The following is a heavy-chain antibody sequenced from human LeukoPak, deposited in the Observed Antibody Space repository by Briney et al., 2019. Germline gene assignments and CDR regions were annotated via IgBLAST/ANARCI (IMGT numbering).Heavy chain of an antibody. CDR3: ARVRPLLVPPYYSYYMDV. Sequence: SETLSLTCTVSGGSISSYYWSWIRQPAGKGLEWIGRIYTSGSTNYNPSLKSRVTMSVDTSKNQFSLTLSSVTAADTAVYYCARVRPLLVPPYYSYYMDVWGKGTTVTVSS. D-gene: IGHD2-8*01. CDR2: IYTSGST. CDR1: GGSISSYY. V-gene: IGHV4-4*07. J-gene: IGHJ6*03.